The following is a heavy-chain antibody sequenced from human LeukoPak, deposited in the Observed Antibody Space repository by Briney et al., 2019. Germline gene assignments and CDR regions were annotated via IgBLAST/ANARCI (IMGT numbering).Heavy chain of an antibody. CDR3: ARSGGLQKFDY. CDR1: EFTFSGYA. V-gene: IGHV3-23*01. J-gene: IGHJ4*02. D-gene: IGHD4-11*01. CDR2: ISGSGSTT. Sequence: GGSLRLSCAASEFTFSGYAMSWVRQAPGKGLEWVSTISGSGSTTWYADSVKGRFIISRDASKNTLYLQMNSLRAEDTAVYYCARSGGLQKFDYWGQGTLVTVSS.